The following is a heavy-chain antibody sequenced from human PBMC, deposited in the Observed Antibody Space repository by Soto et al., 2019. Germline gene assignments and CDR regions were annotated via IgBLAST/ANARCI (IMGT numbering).Heavy chain of an antibody. D-gene: IGHD2-15*01. V-gene: IGHV2-5*02. CDR3: AHGRGRGRVIPAPYFDF. CDR1: GFSLSTSEMG. CDR2: IYGDDDT. J-gene: IGHJ4*02. Sequence: QITLKESGPALVKPTQTLTLTCTLSGFSLSTSEMGVGWIRQPPGKALEWLGIIYGDDDTRNRPSLKSRLTIPRDTSKTQVVLTLTDMDPADTATYYCAHGRGRGRVIPAPYFDFWGQGVPVTVSS.